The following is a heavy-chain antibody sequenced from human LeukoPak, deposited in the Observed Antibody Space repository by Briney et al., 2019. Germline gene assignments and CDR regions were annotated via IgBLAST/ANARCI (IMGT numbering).Heavy chain of an antibody. CDR1: GYSISSGYY. V-gene: IGHV4-38-2*02. CDR3: ARALYYYGSGSSDY. D-gene: IGHD3-10*01. J-gene: IGHJ4*02. Sequence: SETLSLTCTVSGYSISSGYYWGWIRQPPGKGLEWIGSIYHSGSTYYNPSLKSRVSISVDTSKNQFSLKLSSVTAADTAVYYCARALYYYGSGSSDYWGQGTLVIVSS. CDR2: IYHSGST.